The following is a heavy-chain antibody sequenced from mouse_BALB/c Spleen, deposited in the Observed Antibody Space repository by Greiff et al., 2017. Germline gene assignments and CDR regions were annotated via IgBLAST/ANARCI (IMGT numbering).Heavy chain of an antibody. J-gene: IGHJ4*01. V-gene: IGHV5-6*01. CDR1: GFTFSSYG. CDR2: ISSGGSYT. D-gene: IGHD2-2*01. CDR3: ARHEGYGYDVRDAMDY. Sequence: EVKLMESGGDLVKPGGSLKLSCAASGFTFSSYGMSWVRQTPDKRLEWVATISSGGSYTYYPDSVKGRFTISRDNAKNTLYLQMSSLKSEDTAMYYCARHEGYGYDVRDAMDYWGQGTSVTVSS.